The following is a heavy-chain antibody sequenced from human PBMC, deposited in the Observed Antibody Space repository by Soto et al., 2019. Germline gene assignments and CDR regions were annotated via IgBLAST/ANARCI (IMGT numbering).Heavy chain of an antibody. J-gene: IGHJ4*02. V-gene: IGHV3-74*01. D-gene: IGHD4-4*01. Sequence: SLRLSCAASGFTFSSYWMHWVRQAPGKGLVWVSRINSDGSSTSYADSVKGRFTISRDNAKNTLYLQMNSLRAEDTAVYYCARGGGNYVFGVDYWGQGTLVTVSS. CDR1: GFTFSSYW. CDR2: INSDGSST. CDR3: ARGGGNYVFGVDY.